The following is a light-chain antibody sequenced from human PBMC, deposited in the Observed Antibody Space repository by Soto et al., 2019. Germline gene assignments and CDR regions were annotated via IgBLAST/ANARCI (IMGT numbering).Light chain of an antibody. CDR1: QSLDKW. CDR3: QQYTRYPYT. Sequence: DIQMTPSPSTLSASVGDRVSISCRASQSLDKWLAWYQQKPGEAPKLLASDASNLESGVSSRFTGSGSGTEFTLTISSLQTDDFATYYCQQYTRYPYTFGQGTKLEIK. V-gene: IGKV1-5*01. J-gene: IGKJ2*01. CDR2: DAS.